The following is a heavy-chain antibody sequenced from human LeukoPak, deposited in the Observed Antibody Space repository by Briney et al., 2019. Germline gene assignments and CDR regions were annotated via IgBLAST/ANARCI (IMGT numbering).Heavy chain of an antibody. D-gene: IGHD2-8*01. CDR1: EFTFSSYR. CDR2: INSDESST. Sequence: PGGSLRLSCAASEFTFSSYRMHWVRQAPGKGLLWVSRINSDESSTYYADSVKGRFTISRDNAKNTLYLQMNSLRAEDTAVYYCARGRASGVSEDAFDIWGQGTMVTVSS. J-gene: IGHJ3*02. V-gene: IGHV3-74*01. CDR3: ARGRASGVSEDAFDI.